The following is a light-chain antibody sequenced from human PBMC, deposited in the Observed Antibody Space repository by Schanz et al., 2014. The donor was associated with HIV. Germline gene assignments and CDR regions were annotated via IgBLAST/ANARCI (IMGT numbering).Light chain of an antibody. V-gene: IGKV1-39*01. CDR3: QETYTTPSIA. J-gene: IGKJ5*01. CDR1: QSISTF. CDR2: AAS. Sequence: DVQMTQSPSSLSASVGDRVTITCRASQSISTFLNWYQQKPGKAPKLLIHAASSLQSGVPSRFSGSGSGTDFTLIISSLQPEDFGSYYCQETYTTPSIAFGQGTRLEI.